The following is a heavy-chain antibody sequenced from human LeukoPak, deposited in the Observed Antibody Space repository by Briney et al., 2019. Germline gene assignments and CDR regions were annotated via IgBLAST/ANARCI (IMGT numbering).Heavy chain of an antibody. J-gene: IGHJ3*02. V-gene: IGHV1-18*01. CDR2: IGTYNGNT. D-gene: IGHD1-26*01. CDR1: GYTFINYA. CDR3: VREWDHTRMTFDI. Sequence: ASVKVSCKASGYTFINYAISWVRQAPGQGLEWMGWIGTYNGNTKYAQEFQVRVTMTTDTSTSTGYMELRNLRSDDTAVYFCVREWDHTRMTFDIWGQGTMVTVSS.